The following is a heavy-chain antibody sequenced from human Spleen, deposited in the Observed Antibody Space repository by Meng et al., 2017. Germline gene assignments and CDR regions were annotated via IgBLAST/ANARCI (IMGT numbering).Heavy chain of an antibody. D-gene: IGHD2-15*01. CDR3: ARVDSSGGSCSFRYFDY. CDR2: IYYSGST. V-gene: IGHV4-30-4*01. J-gene: IGHJ4*02. Sequence: QLQESGPGLVKPSQTLSLTCTVSGGSISNGDYYWSWIRQTPGKGLEWIGYIYYSGSTNINSSLKRRLTMSVDTSKNQFSLKLTSVTAADTAVYYCARVDSSGGSCSFRYFDYWGQGILVTVSS. CDR1: GGSISNGDYY.